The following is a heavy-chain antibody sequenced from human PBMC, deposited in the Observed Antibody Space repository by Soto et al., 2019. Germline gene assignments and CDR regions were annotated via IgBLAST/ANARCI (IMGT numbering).Heavy chain of an antibody. Sequence: QVQLVESGGGVVQPGRSLRLSCAASGFTFSSYGMHWVRQAPGKGLEWVAVIWYDGSNKYYADSVKGRFTISRDNSKKTLYLQMNSLRAEDTAVYYCAREGIAVAVINWFDPWGQGTLVTVSS. CDR2: IWYDGSNK. CDR3: AREGIAVAVINWFDP. V-gene: IGHV3-33*01. CDR1: GFTFSSYG. J-gene: IGHJ5*02. D-gene: IGHD6-19*01.